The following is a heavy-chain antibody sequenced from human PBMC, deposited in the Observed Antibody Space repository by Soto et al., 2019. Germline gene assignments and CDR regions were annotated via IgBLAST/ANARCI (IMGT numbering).Heavy chain of an antibody. CDR3: ARLGPRYCSSTSCHPPINWFDP. CDR1: GGSISSSSYY. Sequence: SETLSLTCTVSGGSISSSSYYWGWIRQPPGKGLEWIGSIYYSGSTYYNPSLKSRVTISVDTSKNQFSLKLSSVTAEDTAVYYCARLGPRYCSSTSCHPPINWFDPWGQGTLVTVSS. V-gene: IGHV4-39*01. D-gene: IGHD2-2*01. CDR2: IYYSGST. J-gene: IGHJ5*02.